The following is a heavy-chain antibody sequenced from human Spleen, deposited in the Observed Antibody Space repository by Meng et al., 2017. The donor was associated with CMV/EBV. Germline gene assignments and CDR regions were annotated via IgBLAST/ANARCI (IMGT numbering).Heavy chain of an antibody. Sequence: QVRLQESRPGLLKPSETLSLPCTVSGASISSYYWSWIRQPAGKGLEWIGRIYTSGSTNYNPSLKSRVTISVDTSKNQFSLKLSSVIAADTAVYYCARGGSVEYQLLTFSRFDPWGQGTLVTVSS. V-gene: IGHV4-4*07. J-gene: IGHJ5*02. CDR1: GASISSYY. CDR3: ARGGSVEYQLLTFSRFDP. D-gene: IGHD2-2*01. CDR2: IYTSGST.